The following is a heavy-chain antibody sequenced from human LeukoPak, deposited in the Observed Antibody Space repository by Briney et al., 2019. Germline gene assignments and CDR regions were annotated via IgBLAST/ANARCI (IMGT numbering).Heavy chain of an antibody. J-gene: IGHJ4*02. D-gene: IGHD3-22*01. CDR2: ISYTGST. CDR1: AGSLSSYY. Sequence: SETLSLTCTVSAGSLSSYYWSWIRQPPGKGLEYVGYISYTGSTNYNPSLKSRVTLSVDTSKNQFSLKLSSVTAADTAVYYCARLYYYGTSDSYYTFAYWGQGTPVTVSS. V-gene: IGHV4-59*08. CDR3: ARLYYYGTSDSYYTFAY.